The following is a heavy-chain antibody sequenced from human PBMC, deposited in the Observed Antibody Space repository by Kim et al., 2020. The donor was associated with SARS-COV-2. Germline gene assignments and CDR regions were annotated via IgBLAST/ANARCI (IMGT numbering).Heavy chain of an antibody. CDR3: ARDSRWGDYGSALDV. Sequence: GGSLRLSCAASGFTFSSYGMHWVRQAPGKGLEWVAVISYDGTNKYYSDSVRGRFTISRDSSKNTLYLQMSSLTPEDTAFYFCARDSRWGDYGSALDVRC. D-gene: IGHD3-10*01. J-gene: IGHJ3*01. CDR1: GFTFSSYG. CDR2: ISYDGTNK. V-gene: IGHV3-30*03.